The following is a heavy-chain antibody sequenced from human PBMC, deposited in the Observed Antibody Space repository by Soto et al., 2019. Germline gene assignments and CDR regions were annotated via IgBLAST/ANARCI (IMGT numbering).Heavy chain of an antibody. D-gene: IGHD1-26*01. CDR2: IYHSGST. CDR1: KASFPAIGSY. J-gene: IGHJ4*02. Sequence: QVQLQESGPRLVEASQTLSLPCPVPKASFPAIGSYGVWVGQPPGRRLEWIGYIYHSGSTFYSPSLQSRLTMSVDTSKNQFSLTLRSVTAADTAVYHCARMSGTYYVPDYWGQGTLVTVSS. CDR3: ARMSGTYYVPDY. V-gene: IGHV4-31*03.